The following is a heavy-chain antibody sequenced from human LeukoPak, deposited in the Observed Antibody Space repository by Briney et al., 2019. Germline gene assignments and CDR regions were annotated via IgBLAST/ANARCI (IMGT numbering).Heavy chain of an antibody. CDR3: ARTYCSSTSCNQPYYYYYGMDV. CDR1: GYTFTSYY. D-gene: IGHD2-2*01. V-gene: IGHV1-46*01. J-gene: IGHJ6*02. Sequence: ASVKVSCKASGYTFTSYYMHWVRQAPGQGLEWMGIINPSGGSTSYAQKFQGRVTMTRDTSTSTVYMELSSLRSEDTAVYYCARTYCSSTSCNQPYYYYYGMDVWGQGTTVTVSS. CDR2: INPSGGST.